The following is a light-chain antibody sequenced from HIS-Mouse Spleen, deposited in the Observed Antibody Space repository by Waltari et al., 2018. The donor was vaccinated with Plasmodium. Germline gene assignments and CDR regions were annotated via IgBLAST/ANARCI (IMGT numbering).Light chain of an antibody. V-gene: IGKV1-33*01. Sequence: DIQITKSPSSLSASVGDRVTITFQASQDISNYLNWYQQKPGKAPKLLIYDASNLETGVPSRFSGSGSGTDFTFTISSLQPEDIATYYCQQYDNLPPLFTFGPGTKVDIK. J-gene: IGKJ3*01. CDR1: QDISNY. CDR2: DAS. CDR3: QQYDNLPPLFT.